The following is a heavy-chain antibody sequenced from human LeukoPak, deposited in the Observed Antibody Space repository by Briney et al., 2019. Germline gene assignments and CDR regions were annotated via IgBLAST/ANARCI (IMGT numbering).Heavy chain of an antibody. D-gene: IGHD1-14*01. V-gene: IGHV4-59*13. Sequence: PSETLSLTCSVSGVSITDYYWSWIRQPPGKGPEWIGYIFYKGYTNYSPSLKGRVTISIDTSKNQFSLNLKSVTAADTAIYYCARGGAGIDYWGQGTLVTVSS. CDR3: ARGGAGIDY. CDR2: IFYKGYT. CDR1: GVSITDYY. J-gene: IGHJ4*02.